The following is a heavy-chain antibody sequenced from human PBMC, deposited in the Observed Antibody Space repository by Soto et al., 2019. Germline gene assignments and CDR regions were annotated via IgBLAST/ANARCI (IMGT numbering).Heavy chain of an antibody. V-gene: IGHV4-31*03. CDR2: ISYSGST. CDR1: GDSXXXVGXX. CDR3: TRGDY. J-gene: IGHJ4*02. Sequence: QVQXQESGPGLVXPXXXLSLTCXXXGDSXXXVGXXXXXIRQHPGQGLEWIGFISYSGSTYYSSSLKGRVAISADTSKNQFSLKLNSVTAADTAVYYCTRGDYWGQGTLVTVSS.